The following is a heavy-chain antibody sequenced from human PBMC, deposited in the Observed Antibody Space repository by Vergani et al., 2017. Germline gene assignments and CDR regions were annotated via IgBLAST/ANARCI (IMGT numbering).Heavy chain of an antibody. CDR1: GYTFTNYP. V-gene: IGHV7-4-1*02. J-gene: IGHJ6*02. D-gene: IGHD6-19*01. Sequence: QVQLLQSGSELKKPGASVRISCEASGYTFTNYPLIWVRQAPGQGLEFMGWINTNSGNPTYAPGFTGRFVFSLDTSVSTAYLQSSGLKAEDSAVYYCARGRQWRLTEYLYGMDVWGQGTTVTVS. CDR3: ARGRQWRLTEYLYGMDV. CDR2: INTNSGNP.